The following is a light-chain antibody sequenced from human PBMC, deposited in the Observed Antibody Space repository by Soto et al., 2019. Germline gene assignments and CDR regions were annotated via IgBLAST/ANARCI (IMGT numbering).Light chain of an antibody. CDR2: DVA. J-gene: IGLJ2*01. Sequence: QSALTQPASVSGSPGQSITISCTGTSSDVGGYNYVSWYQQHPGKAPQLIIYDVANRPSGVSNRVSGSKSGNTASLTISGLQAEDEADYYCSSYTSSSTYVVFGGGTKLTVL. CDR1: SSDVGGYNY. CDR3: SSYTSSSTYVV. V-gene: IGLV2-14*03.